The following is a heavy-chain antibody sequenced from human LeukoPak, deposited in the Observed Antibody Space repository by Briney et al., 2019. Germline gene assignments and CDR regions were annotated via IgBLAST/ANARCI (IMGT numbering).Heavy chain of an antibody. V-gene: IGHV3-33*01. CDR2: IWHDGRNK. CDR3: ARDRGSNDPIDY. D-gene: IGHD2-15*01. CDR1: GFTFSSYG. J-gene: IGHJ4*02. Sequence: PGRSLRLSCAASGFTFSSYGMHWVRPAPGKGLEWVAVIWHDGRNKYYADSVKGRFTISRDNSKNTLYLQMSSLRAEDTAVYYCARDRGSNDPIDYWGQGTLVTVSS.